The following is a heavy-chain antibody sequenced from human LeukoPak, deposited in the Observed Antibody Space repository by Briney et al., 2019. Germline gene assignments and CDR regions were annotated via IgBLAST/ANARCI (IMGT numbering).Heavy chain of an antibody. D-gene: IGHD3-3*01. CDR1: GGSFSGYY. Sequence: TSETLSLTCAVYGGSFSGYYWGWIRQPPGKGLEWIGNIYYSGSTYYNASLKSRVTISVDTSKNHFSLKLSSVTAADTAVYYCASFFTPYDLKIDYGGRETWVPVSS. J-gene: IGHJ4*02. CDR2: IYYSGST. V-gene: IGHV4-34*01. CDR3: ASFFTPYDLKIDY.